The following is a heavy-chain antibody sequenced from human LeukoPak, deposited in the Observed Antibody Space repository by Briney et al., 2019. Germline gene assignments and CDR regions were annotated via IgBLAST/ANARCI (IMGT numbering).Heavy chain of an antibody. CDR2: IYYSGSP. D-gene: IGHD6-19*01. CDR1: GGSISSSSSY. V-gene: IGHV4-39*07. J-gene: IGHJ4*02. CDR3: ARTPGIAVAGLFDY. Sequence: ASETLSLTCTVSGGSISSSSSYWGWIRQPPGKGLEWIGSIYYSGSPYYNPSLKSRVTISVDTSKNQFSLKLSSVTAADTAVYYCARTPGIAVAGLFDYWGQGTLVTVSS.